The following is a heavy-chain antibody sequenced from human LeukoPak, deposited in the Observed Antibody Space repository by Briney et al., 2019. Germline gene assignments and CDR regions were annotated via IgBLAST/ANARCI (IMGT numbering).Heavy chain of an antibody. CDR2: ISAYNGNT. D-gene: IGHD2-8*01. V-gene: IGHV1-18*01. CDR3: ARDRKMVYAPHFDY. J-gene: IGHJ4*02. Sequence: ASVKVSCKASGYTFTSYGISWVRQAPGQGLEWMGWISAYNGNTNYAQKLQGRVTMTTDTSTSTAYMEPRSLRSDDTAVYYCARDRKMVYAPHFDYWGQGTLVTVSS. CDR1: GYTFTSYG.